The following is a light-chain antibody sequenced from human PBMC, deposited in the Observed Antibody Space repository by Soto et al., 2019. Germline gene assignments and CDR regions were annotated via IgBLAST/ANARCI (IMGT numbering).Light chain of an antibody. V-gene: IGKV3-11*01. J-gene: IGKJ1*01. CDR3: QQRSNWLT. CDR1: QSVSSY. Sequence: EIVLTQSPATLSLSPGGRATLSCRASQSVSSYLAWYQQKPGQAPRLLTYDASNRATGIPARFSGSGSGTDFTLTISSLEPEDFAVYYCQQRSNWLTFGQGTKVDIK. CDR2: DAS.